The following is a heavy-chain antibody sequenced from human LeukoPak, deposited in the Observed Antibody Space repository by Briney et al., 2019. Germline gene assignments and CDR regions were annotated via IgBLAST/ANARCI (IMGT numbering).Heavy chain of an antibody. J-gene: IGHJ6*03. D-gene: IGHD3-22*01. V-gene: IGHV4-39*01. Sequence: SETLSLTCNVSGGSISSSSHYWGWIRQPPGKGLEWIGTIYYSGSTYYNPSLKSRVTISVDTSKNQFSLNVSSVTAADTAVYYCARRDYYETYMDVWGNGTTATVSS. CDR1: GGSISSSSHY. CDR3: ARRDYYETYMDV. CDR2: IYYSGST.